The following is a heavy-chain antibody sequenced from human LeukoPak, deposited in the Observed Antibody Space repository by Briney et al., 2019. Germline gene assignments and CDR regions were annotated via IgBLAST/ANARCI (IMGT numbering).Heavy chain of an antibody. Sequence: GGSLRLSCAVSGFTVSSNSMSWVRQAPGKGLEWVSFIYSGGNTHYSDSLKGRFTISRDNSKNTLNLQMNSLRVEDTAVYYCATWAAIAAAGTTLGPFFYYYYYYMDVWGKGTTVTVSS. D-gene: IGHD6-13*01. CDR2: IYSGGNT. CDR1: GFTVSSNS. CDR3: ATWAAIAAAGTTLGPFFYYYYYYMDV. V-gene: IGHV3-53*01. J-gene: IGHJ6*03.